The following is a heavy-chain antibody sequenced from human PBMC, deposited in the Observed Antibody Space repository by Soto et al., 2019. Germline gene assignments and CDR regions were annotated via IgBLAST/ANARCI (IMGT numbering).Heavy chain of an antibody. J-gene: IGHJ4*02. CDR3: ARQRTSVVTKAYFDV. V-gene: IGHV4-39*01. CDR2: IYYSGST. Sequence: PSETLSLTCTVTGDSISSRSYYWGWIRQPPGKGLEWIGSIYYSGSTYNNPSLRSRVSMSIDTSKDQFSLKLKSVTAADTALYFCARQRTSVVTKAYFDVWGTGARGTVPS. D-gene: IGHD2-21*02. CDR1: GDSISSRSYY.